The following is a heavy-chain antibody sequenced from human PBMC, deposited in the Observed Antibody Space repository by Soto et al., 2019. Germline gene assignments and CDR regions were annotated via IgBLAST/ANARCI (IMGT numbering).Heavy chain of an antibody. CDR1: VYAFTGCS. Sequence: ASVKAICEPSVYAFTGCSIYWVRQANGQVLEWMGWLNPNSGDTHYEQKFQGTVTLTRDTSISTAYMELGKLRPDDTAVYYGEREGGYSGAPVPFDSGGPGILVTVS. D-gene: IGHD5-12*01. CDR3: EREGGYSGAPVPFDS. CDR2: LNPNSGDT. J-gene: IGHJ4*02. V-gene: IGHV1-2*02.